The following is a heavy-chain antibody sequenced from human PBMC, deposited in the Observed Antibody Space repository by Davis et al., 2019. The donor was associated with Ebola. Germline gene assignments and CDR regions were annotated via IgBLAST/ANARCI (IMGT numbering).Heavy chain of an antibody. Sequence: VSVKVSCKASGYTFTSYDINWVRQATGQGLEWMGWMNPNSGNTGYAQKFQGRVTMTRNTSISTAYMELSSLRSEDTAVYYCARGPPGVAVAGRLMDVWGQGTTVTVSS. CDR2: MNPNSGNT. J-gene: IGHJ6*02. D-gene: IGHD6-19*01. V-gene: IGHV1-8*01. CDR3: ARGPPGVAVAGRLMDV. CDR1: GYTFTSYD.